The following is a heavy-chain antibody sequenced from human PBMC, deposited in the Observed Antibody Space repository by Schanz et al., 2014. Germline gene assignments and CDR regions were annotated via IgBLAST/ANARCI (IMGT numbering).Heavy chain of an antibody. V-gene: IGHV4-39*01. J-gene: IGHJ4*02. Sequence: QLQLQESGPGLVKPSETLSLICSVSGAAISDSSYYWGWIRQSPGKGLEWIGSFYYIGGTHQNPSLESRVTISVDTSKNHFSLKLTSVAAADTAVYYCVRHLSAWPDYWGQGTLVTVSS. CDR2: FYYIGGT. D-gene: IGHD6-19*01. CDR3: VRHLSAWPDY. CDR1: GAAISDSSYY.